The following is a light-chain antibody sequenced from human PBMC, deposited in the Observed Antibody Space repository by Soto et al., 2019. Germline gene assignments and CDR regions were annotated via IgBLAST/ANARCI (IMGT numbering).Light chain of an antibody. V-gene: IGKV3-20*01. CDR1: QSVSSSY. CDR3: QQYGSSPPT. CDR2: GAS. J-gene: IGKJ2*01. Sequence: EIVLTQSPGTLSLSPGERATLSCRASQSVSSSYLAWYQQKPGQAPRLLIYGASSRATGIPDRFSGSGSGTDFTLTSSRLEPEDFAVDYCQQYGSSPPTFGQGTKLEIK.